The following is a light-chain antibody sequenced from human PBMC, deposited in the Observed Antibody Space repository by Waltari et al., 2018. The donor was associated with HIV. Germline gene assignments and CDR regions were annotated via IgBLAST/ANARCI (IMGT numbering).Light chain of an antibody. V-gene: IGKV3-20*01. CDR1: QSVSNSY. CDR3: QQYGTSFT. CDR2: GAS. J-gene: IGKJ4*01. Sequence: EVVLTQSPGTLSLSPGERATLFCRASQSVSNSYLAWYQQKPGQPPRLLICGASSRATGIPDRFSGSGSGTDFNLSISGLEDEDFAVYYCQQYGTSFTFGGGTKVEI.